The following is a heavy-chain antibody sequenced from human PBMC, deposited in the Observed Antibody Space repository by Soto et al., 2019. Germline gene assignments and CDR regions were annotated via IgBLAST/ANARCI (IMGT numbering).Heavy chain of an antibody. V-gene: IGHV4-31*03. CDR1: GGFISRSGNY. CDR2: INYSGST. Sequence: QVQLQESGPGLVKPSQTLSLTCSVSGGFISRSGNYWSWIRQHPGKGLEWIGYINYSGSTNYNPSLKSRVTISVDTSKNQFSLKLNSVTAADTAVYYCARDWGAYARLDYWGQGTLVTASS. D-gene: IGHD3-16*01. CDR3: ARDWGAYARLDY. J-gene: IGHJ4*02.